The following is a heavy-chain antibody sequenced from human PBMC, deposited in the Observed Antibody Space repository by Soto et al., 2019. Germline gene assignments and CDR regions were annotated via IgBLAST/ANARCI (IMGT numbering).Heavy chain of an antibody. V-gene: IGHV3-23*01. CDR1: GFTFSSYA. CDR2: ISGSGSST. CDR3: AQRYDFWSGYYPYDYYYYGVDV. Sequence: EVQLLESGGGLVQPGGSLRLSCAASGFTFSSYAMSWVRQAAGKGLEWVSAISGSGSSTYYADSVKGRFTISRDNSKNTLYLQMNSLRAEDTAVYYCAQRYDFWSGYYPYDYYYYGVDVWGQGTTVTVSS. D-gene: IGHD3-3*01. J-gene: IGHJ6*02.